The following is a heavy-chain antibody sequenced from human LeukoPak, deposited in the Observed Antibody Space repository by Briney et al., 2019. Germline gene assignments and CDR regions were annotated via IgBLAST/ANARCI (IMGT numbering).Heavy chain of an antibody. V-gene: IGHV3-48*03. D-gene: IGHD3-3*01. J-gene: IGHJ6*03. Sequence: GGSLRLSCAASGFTFSSFEMNWVRQAPGKGLEWVSYISSSGNSIYYADSVKGRFTISRDNAKNSLYLQMNSLRAEDTAVYYCARLDRSDFWSGYYKGYYYYMDVWGKGTTVTVSS. CDR2: ISSSGNSI. CDR1: GFTFSSFE. CDR3: ARLDRSDFWSGYYKGYYYYMDV.